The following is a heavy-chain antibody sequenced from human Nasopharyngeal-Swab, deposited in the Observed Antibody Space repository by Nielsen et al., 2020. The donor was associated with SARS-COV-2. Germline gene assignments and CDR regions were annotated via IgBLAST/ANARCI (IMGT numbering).Heavy chain of an antibody. CDR3: ARDQRSGWFDAFDI. Sequence: PGKGLEWIGYIYYSGSTNYNPSLKSRVTISVDTSKNQFSLKLSSVTVAGTAVYYCARDQRSGWFDAFDIWGQGTMVTVSS. J-gene: IGHJ3*02. D-gene: IGHD6-19*01. CDR2: IYYSGST. V-gene: IGHV4-59*13.